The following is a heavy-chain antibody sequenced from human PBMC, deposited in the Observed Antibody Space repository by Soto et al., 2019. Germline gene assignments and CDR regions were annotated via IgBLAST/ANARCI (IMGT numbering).Heavy chain of an antibody. CDR3: AKGRRNYYGMDV. J-gene: IGHJ6*02. CDR1: VFTFSSYA. Sequence: GGSLRLSCAASVFTFSSYAMSWFRQAPVKGLEWVSAISGSGGSTYYADSVKGRFTISRDNSKNTLYLQMNSLRAEDTAVYYCAKGRRNYYGMDVWGQGTTVTVSS. V-gene: IGHV3-23*01. CDR2: ISGSGGST.